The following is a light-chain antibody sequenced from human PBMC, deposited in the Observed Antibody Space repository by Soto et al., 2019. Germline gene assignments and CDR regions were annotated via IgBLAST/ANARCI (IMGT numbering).Light chain of an antibody. Sequence: DIVMTQFPVSLPVTPGEPASISCKSSQSLLHSHGYNYMDWYLQKPRQSPQLLIYFGSYRASGVPDRFSGSGSGTDFTLSISRVEAEDFGVYYCMQALQTPITFGQGTRLEIK. CDR1: QSLLHSHGYNY. J-gene: IGKJ5*01. CDR2: FGS. V-gene: IGKV2-28*01. CDR3: MQALQTPIT.